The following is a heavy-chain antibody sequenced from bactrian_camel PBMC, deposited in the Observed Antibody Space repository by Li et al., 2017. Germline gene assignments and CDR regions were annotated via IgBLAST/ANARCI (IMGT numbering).Heavy chain of an antibody. Sequence: DVQLVESGGGLVQPGGSLRLSCAASGFSFSSYDMNWLRQAPGKAREGVASIDSDGTISYADSVKGRFTISRDNSKNTLYLQMNSLKPEDTAIYYRAGDWGVSRNSKLCYDGRWSFAPRAMGQGTQVTVS. CDR2: IDSDGTI. D-gene: IGHD1*01. J-gene: IGHJ4*01. CDR1: GFSFSSYD. V-gene: IGHV3S10*01.